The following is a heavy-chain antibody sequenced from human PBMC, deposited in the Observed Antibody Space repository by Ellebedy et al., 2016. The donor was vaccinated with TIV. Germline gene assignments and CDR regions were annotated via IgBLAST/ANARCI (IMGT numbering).Heavy chain of an antibody. D-gene: IGHD1-14*01. CDR3: VRDRLWGDNPI. V-gene: IGHV3-48*04. CDR2: ISGGGVVI. CDR1: GFTFTASS. J-gene: IGHJ4*02. Sequence: GGSLRLSXAASGFTFTASSMNWVRQAPGKGLEWVAYISGGGVVIYYADSVKGRFTISRDNAKNSLYLQMNSLRAEDTAVYYCVRDRLWGDNPIWGQGTLVTVSS.